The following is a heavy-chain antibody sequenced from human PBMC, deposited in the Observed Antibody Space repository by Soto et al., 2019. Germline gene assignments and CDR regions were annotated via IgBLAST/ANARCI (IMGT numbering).Heavy chain of an antibody. D-gene: IGHD3-16*02. Sequence: EVQLVESGGGLVQPGGSLRLSCAASGFTFSSSSMNWVRQAPRKGLEWLSYISSSSDAIYYADSVKGRFTISRDNAENSLYLQMNSLRAEDTAVYYFATNPVITHGRGIDPDYWGQGTLVTVSS. CDR1: GFTFSSSS. J-gene: IGHJ4*02. CDR3: ATNPVITHGRGIDPDY. CDR2: ISSSSDAI. V-gene: IGHV3-48*01.